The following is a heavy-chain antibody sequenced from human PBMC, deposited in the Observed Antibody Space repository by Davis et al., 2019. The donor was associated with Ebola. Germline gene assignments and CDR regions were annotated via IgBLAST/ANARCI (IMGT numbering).Heavy chain of an antibody. Sequence: ASVKVSCKASGYTFTSYGISWVRQAPGQGLEWMGWISAYNGNTNYAQKLQGRVTMTTDTSTSTAYMELRSLRSDDTAVYYCAKARYTAMVFYFDYWGQGTLVTVSS. CDR2: ISAYNGNT. J-gene: IGHJ4*02. V-gene: IGHV1-18*01. D-gene: IGHD5-18*01. CDR1: GYTFTSYG. CDR3: AKARYTAMVFYFDY.